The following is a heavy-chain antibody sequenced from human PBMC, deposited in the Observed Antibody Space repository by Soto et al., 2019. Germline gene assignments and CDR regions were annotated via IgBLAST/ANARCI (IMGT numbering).Heavy chain of an antibody. Sequence: GESLKISCKGSGYSFTSYWIGWVRQMPGKGLEWMGIIYPGDSDTRYSPSLQGQVTISADKSISTAYLQWSSLKASDTAMYYCARLSCSGGSCYEVTAFDIWGQGTMVTVSS. CDR1: GYSFTSYW. V-gene: IGHV5-51*01. CDR2: IYPGDSDT. CDR3: ARLSCSGGSCYEVTAFDI. D-gene: IGHD2-15*01. J-gene: IGHJ3*02.